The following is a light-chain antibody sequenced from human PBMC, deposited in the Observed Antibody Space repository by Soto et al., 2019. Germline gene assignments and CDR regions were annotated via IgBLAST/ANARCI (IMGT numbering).Light chain of an antibody. V-gene: IGKV3-15*01. J-gene: IGKJ2*01. CDR2: DES. CDR1: QSVSSH. Sequence: EIVMTQSPGTLSVSLGERATLSCRASQSVSSHLAWYQQKPGQAPRLLIYDESTRATGIPARFSGGGSGTDFTLTISGLQSEDFAVYYCQQYSEWPPYTFGQGTNVEIK. CDR3: QQYSEWPPYT.